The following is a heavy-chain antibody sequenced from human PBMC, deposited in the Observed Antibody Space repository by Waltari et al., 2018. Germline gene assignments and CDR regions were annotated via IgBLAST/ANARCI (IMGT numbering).Heavy chain of an antibody. V-gene: IGHV5-51*03. J-gene: IGHJ3*01. D-gene: IGHD3-16*01. CDR2: IFPGDSDT. CDR1: GYRFASYW. CDR3: ARHPLVWVASTQNAFDV. Sequence: EVQLVQSGAEVRKPGESRKISCMGSGYRFASYWIRWVRQMPGKGLEWRGIIFPGDSDTRYSPSFQGHVTISADTSNSTAYLQLTNLKASDTAMYYCARHPLVWVASTQNAFDVWGQGTMVTVSS.